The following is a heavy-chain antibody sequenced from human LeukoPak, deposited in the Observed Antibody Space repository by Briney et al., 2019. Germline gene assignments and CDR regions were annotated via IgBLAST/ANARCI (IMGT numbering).Heavy chain of an antibody. CDR3: AKVVDTPYYYYGMDV. CDR1: GFTFSSYA. J-gene: IGHJ6*02. CDR2: ISGSGGST. V-gene: IGHV3-23*01. Sequence: GGSLRLSFAASGFTFSSYAMSWVRQAPGKGLEWVSAISGSGGSTYYADSVKGRFTISRDNSKNTLYLQMNSLRAEDTAVYYCAKVVDTPYYYYGMDVWGQGTTVTVSS. D-gene: IGHD5-18*01.